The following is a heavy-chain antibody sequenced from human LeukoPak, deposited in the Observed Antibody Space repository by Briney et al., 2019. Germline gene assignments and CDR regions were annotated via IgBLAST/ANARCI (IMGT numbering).Heavy chain of an antibody. Sequence: ASVKVSCKASGYTFTSYYMHWVRQAPGQGLEWMGIINPSGGSTSYAQKFQGRVTMTRDMSTSTVYMELSSLRAEDTAVYYCARDNGSGWLSFDYWGQGTLVTVSS. J-gene: IGHJ4*02. D-gene: IGHD6-19*01. V-gene: IGHV1-46*01. CDR3: ARDNGSGWLSFDY. CDR1: GYTFTSYY. CDR2: INPSGGST.